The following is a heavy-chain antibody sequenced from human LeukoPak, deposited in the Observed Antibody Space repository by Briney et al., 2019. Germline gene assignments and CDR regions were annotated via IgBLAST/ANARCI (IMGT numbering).Heavy chain of an antibody. CDR2: IYSGGST. V-gene: IGHV3-53*01. J-gene: IGHJ4*02. CDR1: GFTVSSNY. D-gene: IGHD4-23*01. CDR3: AKALTTVVTFDY. Sequence: GSLRLSCATSGFTVSSNYMNWVRQPPGKGLEWVSVIYSGGSTYYADSVKGRFTISRDNSKNTLYLQMNSLRAEDTAVYYCAKALTTVVTFDYWGQGTLVTVSS.